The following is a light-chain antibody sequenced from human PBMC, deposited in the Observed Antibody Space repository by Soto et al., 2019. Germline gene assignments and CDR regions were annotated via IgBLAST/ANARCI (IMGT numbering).Light chain of an antibody. Sequence: QSVLTQPASVSGSPGQSITISCTGTNSNDGGYNYVSWYQHHPGKAPNLFIYDVTNRPSGVSNPFSGSKSGNTASLTISGLQPEDEADYYCSSYTTSNTRQIVFGTGTKVTVL. J-gene: IGLJ1*01. CDR2: DVT. CDR1: NSNDGGYNY. V-gene: IGLV2-14*03. CDR3: SSYTTSNTRQIV.